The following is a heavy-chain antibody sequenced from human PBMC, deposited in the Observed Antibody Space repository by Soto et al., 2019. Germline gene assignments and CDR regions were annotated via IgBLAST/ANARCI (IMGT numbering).Heavy chain of an antibody. V-gene: IGHV4-34*01. Sequence: PSETLSLTCAVYGGSFTGYYGCWIRQSPGKGLEWIGEICHSGSTNYNPSLKSRVTISVDTSKNQFSLKLSSVTAADTAVYYCARSRSGYSNDAFDIWGQGTMVTVSS. CDR3: ARSRSGYSNDAFDI. D-gene: IGHD3-22*01. CDR1: GGSFTGYY. J-gene: IGHJ3*02. CDR2: ICHSGST.